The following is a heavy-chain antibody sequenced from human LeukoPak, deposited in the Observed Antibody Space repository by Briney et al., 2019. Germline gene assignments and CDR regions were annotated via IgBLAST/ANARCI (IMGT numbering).Heavy chain of an antibody. Sequence: GGSLRLSCAASGFSFHDHGMDWVRQAPGKGLEWVAVIAADGGVKQYADSVKGRFSLSRDNSKNTVSLQMNGLTAEDTAVYYCAREATWGQWYFDLWGQGAPVTISS. CDR2: IAADGGVK. D-gene: IGHD6-19*01. CDR1: GFSFHDHG. CDR3: AREATWGQWYFDL. J-gene: IGHJ4*02. V-gene: IGHV3-30*03.